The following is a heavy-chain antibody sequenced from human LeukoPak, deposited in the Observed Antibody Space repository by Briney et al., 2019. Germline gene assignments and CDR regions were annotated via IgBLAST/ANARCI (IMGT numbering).Heavy chain of an antibody. CDR1: GFTFSSYT. J-gene: IGHJ4*02. D-gene: IGHD6-19*01. CDR2: IIASGSDT. V-gene: IGHV3-23*01. CDR3: AKDEFGSGWYGGFDD. Sequence: GGSLRLSCAASGFTFSSYTMTWVRQAPGKGLEWVSAIIASGSDTYYADSVKGRFAISRDNSKNTLYLQLNSLRAEDTAIYYCAKDEFGSGWYGGFDDWGQGTLVTVSS.